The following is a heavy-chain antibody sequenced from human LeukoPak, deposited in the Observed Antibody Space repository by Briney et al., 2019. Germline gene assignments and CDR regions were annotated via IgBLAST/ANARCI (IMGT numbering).Heavy chain of an antibody. CDR2: ISSTSSHI. D-gene: IGHD3-10*01. CDR3: AREIKASYYYGSGSYDFDY. CDR1: GFTFSSYT. V-gene: IGHV3-21*01. J-gene: IGHJ4*02. Sequence: PGGSLRLSCAASGFTFSSYTMNWVRQAPGKGLEWVSSISSTSSHIYYADSVKGRFTISRDNAKNSLYLQMNSLRVEDTAVYYCAREIKASYYYGSGSYDFDYWGQGTLVTVSS.